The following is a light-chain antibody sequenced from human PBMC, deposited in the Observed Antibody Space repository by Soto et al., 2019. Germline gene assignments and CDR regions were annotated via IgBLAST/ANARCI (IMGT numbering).Light chain of an antibody. CDR1: SSDIGGYDY. CDR2: DVS. V-gene: IGLV2-14*03. CDR3: SSYTSTSAPYV. Sequence: QSALTQPAPVSGFPGQSITISCTGTSSDIGGYDYVSWYQQHPGKAPKLIIYDVSGRPSGVSNRFSGSKSANTASLTISGLQAEDEADYHCSSYTSTSAPYVFGTGTKVTVL. J-gene: IGLJ1*01.